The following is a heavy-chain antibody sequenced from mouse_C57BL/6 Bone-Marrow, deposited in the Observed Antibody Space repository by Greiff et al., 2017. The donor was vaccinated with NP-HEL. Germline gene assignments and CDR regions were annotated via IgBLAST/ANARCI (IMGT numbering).Heavy chain of an antibody. CDR2: ISNLAYSI. D-gene: IGHD1-1*01. V-gene: IGHV5-15*01. CDR1: GFTFSDYG. J-gene: IGHJ4*01. Sequence: EVKLMESGGGLVQPGGSLKLSCAASGFTFSDYGMAWVRQAPRKGPEWVAFISNLAYSIYYADTVTGRFTISRENAKNTLYLEMSSLRSEDTAMYYCARHYGSSYYAMDYWGQGTSVTVSS. CDR3: ARHYGSSYYAMDY.